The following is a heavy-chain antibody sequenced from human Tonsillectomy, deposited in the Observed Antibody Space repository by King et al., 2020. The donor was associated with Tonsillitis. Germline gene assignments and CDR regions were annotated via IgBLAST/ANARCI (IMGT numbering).Heavy chain of an antibody. CDR3: ASAYSYDSRGYSYYYYGMDV. Sequence: VQLVESGGGVGQPGRSLRLSCAASGFTFSTYAMHWVRQAPGKGLEWVAVISYDGSNKYYADSVKGRFTISRDNSKNTLYLQMNSLRAEDTAVYYCASAYSYDSRGYSYYYYGMDVWGQGTTVTVSS. D-gene: IGHD3-22*01. V-gene: IGHV3-30*04. CDR2: ISYDGSNK. J-gene: IGHJ6*02. CDR1: GFTFSTYA.